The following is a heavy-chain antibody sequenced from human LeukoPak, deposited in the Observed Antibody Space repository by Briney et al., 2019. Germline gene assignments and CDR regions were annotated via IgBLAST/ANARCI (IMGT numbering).Heavy chain of an antibody. CDR2: IIPILGIA. D-gene: IGHD3-22*01. CDR1: GGTFSSYA. V-gene: IGHV1-69*04. J-gene: IGHJ4*02. Sequence: SVKVSCKASGGTFSSYAISWVRQAPGQGLEWMGRIIPILGIANYAQKFQGRVTITADKSTSTAYMELSSLRSEDTAVYYCARKRHDSSGYHFDYWGQGIQVTVSS. CDR3: ARKRHDSSGYHFDY.